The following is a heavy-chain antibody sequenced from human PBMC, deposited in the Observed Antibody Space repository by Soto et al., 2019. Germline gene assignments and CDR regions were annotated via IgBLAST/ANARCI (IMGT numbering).Heavy chain of an antibody. CDR1: GGTFSSYG. V-gene: IGHV1-69*12. Sequence: QVQLVQSGAEVKKPGSSVKVSCKASGGTFSSYGISWVRQAPGQGLEWMGGIIPIFGTTNYAQKFQGRVTITADESTSTAYMELSSLRSEDTAVYCCARGPDYYDSSGYPWYFDLWGRGTLVTVSS. J-gene: IGHJ2*01. CDR2: IIPIFGTT. D-gene: IGHD3-22*01. CDR3: ARGPDYYDSSGYPWYFDL.